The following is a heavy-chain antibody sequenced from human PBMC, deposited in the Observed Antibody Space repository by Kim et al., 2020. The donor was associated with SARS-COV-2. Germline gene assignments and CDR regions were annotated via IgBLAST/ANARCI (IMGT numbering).Heavy chain of an antibody. D-gene: IGHD6-19*01. V-gene: IGHV3-64*01. CDR3: ARVAVAGTILNWFDP. J-gene: IGHJ5*02. Sequence: NSVKGRFIISRDNSKNTLYLQMGSLRAEEMAVYYCARVAVAGTILNWFDPWGQGTLVTVSS.